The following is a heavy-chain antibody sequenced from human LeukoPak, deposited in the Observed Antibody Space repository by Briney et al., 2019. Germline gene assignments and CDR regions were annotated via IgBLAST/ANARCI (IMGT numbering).Heavy chain of an antibody. D-gene: IGHD3-3*01. Sequence: GGSLRLSCEASGFTFSSYWMSWVRRAPGKGLEWVATIKQDGSEKYYVDSVKGRFTISRDNAKNSLYLQMNSLRAEDTAVYYCARDRGITIFGVLTYWGQGTLVTVSS. CDR3: ARDRGITIFGVLTY. V-gene: IGHV3-7*01. CDR1: GFTFSSYW. CDR2: IKQDGSEK. J-gene: IGHJ4*02.